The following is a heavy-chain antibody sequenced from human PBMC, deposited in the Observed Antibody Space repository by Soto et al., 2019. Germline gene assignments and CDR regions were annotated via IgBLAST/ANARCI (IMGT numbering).Heavy chain of an antibody. V-gene: IGHV3-48*03. Sequence: GGSLRLSCAVSGFSFSDYEMSWVRQAPGKGLEWISYISQSGSVIYYADSVKGRFTISRDNANDSVHLQMNGLRADDTAVYFCARDRGYSNSNFYYYGMDAWGQGTTVTVSS. CDR2: ISQSGSVI. J-gene: IGHJ6*02. CDR3: ARDRGYSNSNFYYYGMDA. D-gene: IGHD4-4*01. CDR1: GFSFSDYE.